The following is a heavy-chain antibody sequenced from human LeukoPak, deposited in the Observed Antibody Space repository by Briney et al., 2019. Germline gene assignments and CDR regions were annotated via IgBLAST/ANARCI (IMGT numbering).Heavy chain of an antibody. CDR3: ARDRNPWNYDAFDI. D-gene: IGHD1-7*01. V-gene: IGHV3-21*01. J-gene: IGHJ3*02. CDR2: ISSSSSYI. CDR1: GFTFSTYT. Sequence: GGSLRLSCAASGFTFSTYTMNWVRQAPGRGLEWVSSISSSSSYIYYADSLKGRFTISRDNAKNSLYLQMNSLRAEDTAVYYCARDRNPWNYDAFDIWGQGTMVTVSS.